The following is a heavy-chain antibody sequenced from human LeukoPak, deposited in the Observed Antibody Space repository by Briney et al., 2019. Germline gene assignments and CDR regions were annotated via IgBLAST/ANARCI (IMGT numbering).Heavy chain of an antibody. CDR2: ISSSSSYI. V-gene: IGHV3-21*04. CDR3: AKADYSDSSAYSDSGGYYLGAFDI. J-gene: IGHJ3*02. D-gene: IGHD3-22*01. CDR1: GFTFSSYS. Sequence: PGGSLRLSCAASGFTFSSYSMNWVRQAPGKGLEWVSSISSSSSYIYYADSVKGRFTTSRDNAKNSLYLQMNSLRAEDTAVYYCAKADYSDSSAYSDSGGYYLGAFDIWGQGTTVTVSS.